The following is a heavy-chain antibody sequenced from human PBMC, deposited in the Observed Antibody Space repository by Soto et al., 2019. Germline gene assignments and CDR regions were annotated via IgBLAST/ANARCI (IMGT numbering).Heavy chain of an antibody. V-gene: IGHV4-30-2*01. J-gene: IGHJ4*02. CDR3: ASNSWYDYYFDY. Sequence: QLQLQESGSGLVKPSQTLSLTCAVSGGSISSGGYSWSWIRQPPGKGLEWIGYIYHSGSTYYNPSRKSRVSVSVDWSNNQVSVKLSSVTAADTAVYYCASNSWYDYYFDYWGQGTLVTVSS. D-gene: IGHD5-12*01. CDR2: IYHSGST. CDR1: GGSISSGGYS.